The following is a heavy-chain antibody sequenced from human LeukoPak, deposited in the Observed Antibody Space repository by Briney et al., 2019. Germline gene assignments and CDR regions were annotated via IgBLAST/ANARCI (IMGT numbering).Heavy chain of an antibody. V-gene: IGHV1-18*01. J-gene: IGHJ4*02. CDR1: GYTFTSYG. Sequence: GASVKVSCKASGYTFTSYGISWVRQAPGQGPEWMGWISAYNGNTNYAQKLQGRVTMTTDTSTSTAYMELRSLRSDDTAVYYCARSGEGYSGSYHLLQPFDYWGQGTLVTVSS. CDR2: ISAYNGNT. CDR3: ARSGEGYSGSYHLLQPFDY. D-gene: IGHD1-26*01.